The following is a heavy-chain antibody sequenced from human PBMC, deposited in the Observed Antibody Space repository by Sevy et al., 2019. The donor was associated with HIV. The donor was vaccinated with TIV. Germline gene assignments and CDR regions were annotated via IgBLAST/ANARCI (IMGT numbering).Heavy chain of an antibody. Sequence: GGSLRLSCVASRFTFSTYVMHWVRQAPGKGLEWVAVIWHDGNSEYYADSVRGRSTISRDDPKNTLYLQMNSLRAEDTAVYYCASEAGYGTDSRPFDYWGQGTLVTVSS. CDR2: IWHDGNSE. V-gene: IGHV3-33*08. J-gene: IGHJ4*02. D-gene: IGHD5-12*01. CDR3: ASEAGYGTDSRPFDY. CDR1: RFTFSTYV.